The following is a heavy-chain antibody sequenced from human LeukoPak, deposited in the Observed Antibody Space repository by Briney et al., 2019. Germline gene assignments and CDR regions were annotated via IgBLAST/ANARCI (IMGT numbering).Heavy chain of an antibody. CDR1: GGSFSGYY. CDR3: AREVHDSSGYYNLDY. Sequence: PSETLSLTCAVYGGSFSGYYWSWIRQPPGKGLEWIGEINHSGSTNYNPSLKSRVTISVDTSKNQFSLKLSSVTAADTAVYYCAREVHDSSGYYNLDYWGQGTLVTVSS. J-gene: IGHJ4*02. CDR2: INHSGST. D-gene: IGHD3-22*01. V-gene: IGHV4-34*01.